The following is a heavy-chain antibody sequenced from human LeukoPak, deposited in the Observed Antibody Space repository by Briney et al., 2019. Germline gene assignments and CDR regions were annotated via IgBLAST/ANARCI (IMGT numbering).Heavy chain of an antibody. CDR1: GGSISSYY. V-gene: IGHV4-59*01. CDR2: IYYSGST. CDR3: ARDRSGSFDY. J-gene: IGHJ4*02. D-gene: IGHD3-22*01. Sequence: SETLSLTCTVSGGSISSYYWSWIRQPPGKGLEWIGYIYYSGSTNYNPSLKSRVTISVDTSKNQFSLKLSSVTAADTAVYYCARDRSGSFDYWGQGTLVTVSS.